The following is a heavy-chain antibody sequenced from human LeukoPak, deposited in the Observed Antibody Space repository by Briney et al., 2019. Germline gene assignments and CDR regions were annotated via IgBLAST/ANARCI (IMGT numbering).Heavy chain of an antibody. J-gene: IGHJ6*02. Sequence: GRSLRLSCAVSGFIFHDPAMHGVPRAPGKGLEGGSGISWDSGSIGYADSVKGRFTISRDNAKNSLFLQMDSLRGDDTALYYCARDISGSYSNMAHYYGMDVWGQGTPVTVSS. CDR3: ARDISGSYSNMAHYYGMDV. D-gene: IGHD1-26*01. V-gene: IGHV3-9*01. CDR2: ISWDSGSI. CDR1: GFIFHDPA.